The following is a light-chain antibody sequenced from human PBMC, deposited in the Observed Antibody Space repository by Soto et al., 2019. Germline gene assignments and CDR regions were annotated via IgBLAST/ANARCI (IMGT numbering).Light chain of an antibody. CDR1: KNDIGVYDF. Sequence: QSALTQPPSASGSPGQSVTISCTGTKNDIGVYDFVSWYQHHPGKAPRLIIYEVVQRPSGVPDRFSGSKSGNTASLTVSALQAEDEADYYCSSYTDRKTLVFGTGTKVTV. CDR3: SSYTDRKTLV. J-gene: IGLJ1*01. V-gene: IGLV2-8*01. CDR2: EVV.